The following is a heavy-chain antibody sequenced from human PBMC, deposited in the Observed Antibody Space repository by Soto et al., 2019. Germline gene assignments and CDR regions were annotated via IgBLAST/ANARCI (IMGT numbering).Heavy chain of an antibody. CDR2: IYYSGST. D-gene: IGHD5-12*01. CDR1: GGSISSSSYY. Sequence: SETLSLTCTASGGSISSSSYYWGWIRQPPGKGLEWIGSIYYSGSTYYNPSLKSRVTISVDTSKNQFSLKLSSVTAADTAVYYCARHVDIVAMVDYWGQGTLVTVSS. V-gene: IGHV4-39*01. J-gene: IGHJ4*02. CDR3: ARHVDIVAMVDY.